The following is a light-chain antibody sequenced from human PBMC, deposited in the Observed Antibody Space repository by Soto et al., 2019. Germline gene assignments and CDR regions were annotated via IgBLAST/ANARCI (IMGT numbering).Light chain of an antibody. CDR2: KAS. Sequence: DIQMTQSPSTLSASVGDRVTITCRASQSISSWLAWYQQKPGKAPKLLIYKASNLESGLPSRFTGSGSGTEFTLTISSLQPDDFATYYCQQYNSYSWTFGQGTKVDI. CDR1: QSISSW. V-gene: IGKV1-5*03. J-gene: IGKJ1*01. CDR3: QQYNSYSWT.